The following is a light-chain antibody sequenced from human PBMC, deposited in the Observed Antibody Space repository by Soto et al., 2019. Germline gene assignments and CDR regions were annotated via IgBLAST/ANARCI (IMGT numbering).Light chain of an antibody. CDR1: TNDIGASNY. J-gene: IGLJ1*01. Sequence: QSALTQPASVSGSPGQSITISCTGTTNDIGASNYVSWYQQRPRKAPQLIISEVSHRPSGFSNRFSGSKSGNTASLTISGLQAEDEGDYYCSSYSTRNILLVFGSGTKVTVL. CDR3: SSYSTRNILLV. V-gene: IGLV2-14*01. CDR2: EVS.